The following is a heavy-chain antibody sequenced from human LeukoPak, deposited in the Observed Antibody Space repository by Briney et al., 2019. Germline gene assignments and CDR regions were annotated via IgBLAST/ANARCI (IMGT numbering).Heavy chain of an antibody. D-gene: IGHD3-10*01. Sequence: ASVKVSCKASGYTFTSYGISWVRQAPGQGLEWKGWISAYNGNTHYAQKLQGRVTMTTDTSTRTAYMELRSLRSDDTAMYYCARRYYGSGSYYFDYWGQGTLVTVSS. CDR3: ARRYYGSGSYYFDY. V-gene: IGHV1-18*01. CDR1: GYTFTSYG. J-gene: IGHJ4*02. CDR2: ISAYNGNT.